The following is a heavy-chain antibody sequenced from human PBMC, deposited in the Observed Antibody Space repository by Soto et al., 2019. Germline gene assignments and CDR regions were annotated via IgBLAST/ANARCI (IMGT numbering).Heavy chain of an antibody. CDR3: ARGHYGMDV. Sequence: PGGSLRLSCAASGFKFSNYWMTWVRQAPGEGLEWVASIKKVGSEKYYVDSVKGRFTISRDNTKNTLDLQMNSLRAEDTAVYYCARGHYGMDVWGRGTTVTVSS. CDR2: IKKVGSEK. CDR1: GFKFSNYW. J-gene: IGHJ6*02. V-gene: IGHV3-7*05.